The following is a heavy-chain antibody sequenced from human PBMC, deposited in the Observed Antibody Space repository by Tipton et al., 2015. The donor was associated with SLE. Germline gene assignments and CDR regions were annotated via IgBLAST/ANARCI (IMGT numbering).Heavy chain of an antibody. CDR2: IFPSFGAP. V-gene: IGHV1-69*05. J-gene: IGHJ3*02. Sequence: QLVQSGAEVKKPGSSVKVSCKASGGTFSSYAITWVRQAPGEGLEWIGGIFPSFGAPNYAQRFQGRVTITTDESTSTTYMDLSSLRSEDTAMYYCARDYGRGRYYQSSGYIRGAFDIWGQGTMVIVSA. D-gene: IGHD3-22*01. CDR3: ARDYGRGRYYQSSGYIRGAFDI. CDR1: GGTFSSYA.